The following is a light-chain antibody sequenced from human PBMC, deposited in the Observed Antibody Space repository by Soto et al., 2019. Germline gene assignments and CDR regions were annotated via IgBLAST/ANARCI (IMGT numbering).Light chain of an antibody. CDR3: CSYAGSSTGWV. V-gene: IGLV2-23*01. J-gene: IGLJ3*02. Sequence: QSALTQPASVSGSPGQSITISCTGTSSDVGSYNLVSWYQQHPGKAPKLMIYEGSKRPSGVSNRFSGSKSGNTASLTISGVQAEDEADYYCCSYAGSSTGWVFGGGTKVTVL. CDR2: EGS. CDR1: SSDVGSYNL.